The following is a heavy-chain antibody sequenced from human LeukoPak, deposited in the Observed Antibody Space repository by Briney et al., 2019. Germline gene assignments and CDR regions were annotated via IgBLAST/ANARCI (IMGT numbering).Heavy chain of an antibody. CDR2: ISYDGSNK. J-gene: IGHJ4*02. V-gene: IGHV3-30*18. D-gene: IGHD2-15*01. CDR3: AKDSTPYYFDY. CDR1: GFTFSSYG. Sequence: GSLRLSCAASGFTFSSYGMHWVRQAPGKGLEWVAVISYDGSNKYYADSVKGRFTISGDNSKNTLYLQMNSLRAEDTAVYYCAKDSTPYYFDYWGQGTLVTVSS.